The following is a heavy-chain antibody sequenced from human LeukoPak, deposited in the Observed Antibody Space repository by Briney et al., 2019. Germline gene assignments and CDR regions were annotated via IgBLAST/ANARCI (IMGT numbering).Heavy chain of an antibody. Sequence: GASVKVSCKASGGTFSSYAISWVRQAPGQGLEWMGGIIPIFGTANYAQKFQGRVTITADKSTSTAYMELSSLRSEDTAVYYCARRQVSTVTTENYYYYYMDVWGKGTTVTISS. D-gene: IGHD4-17*01. CDR3: ARRQVSTVTTENYYYYYMDV. CDR2: IIPIFGTA. V-gene: IGHV1-69*06. J-gene: IGHJ6*03. CDR1: GGTFSSYA.